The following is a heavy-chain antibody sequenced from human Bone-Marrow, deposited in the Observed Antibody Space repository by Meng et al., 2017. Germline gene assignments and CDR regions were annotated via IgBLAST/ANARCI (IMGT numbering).Heavy chain of an antibody. CDR3: ARGKSNSSPPFDP. CDR2: LYHSGST. J-gene: IGHJ5*02. Sequence: QLQLQESGPGLVKPSETLSLTCAVSGGSISNGGYSLSWIRQPPGKGLEWIGYLYHSGSTYYNPSLKSRVTISVDTSKNQFSLKLSSVTAADTAVYYCARGKSNSSPPFDPWGQGTLVTVSS. D-gene: IGHD6-6*01. CDR1: GGSISNGGYS. V-gene: IGHV4-30-2*01.